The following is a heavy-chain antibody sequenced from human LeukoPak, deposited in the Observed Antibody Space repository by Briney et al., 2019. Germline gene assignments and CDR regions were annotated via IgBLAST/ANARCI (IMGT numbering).Heavy chain of an antibody. V-gene: IGHV4-59*01. CDR3: ARDFIAAADY. Sequence: TSETLSLTCTVSGGSISSYYWSWIRQPPGKGLEWIGYIYYSGSTNYNPSLKSRVTISVDTSKNQFSLKLSSVTAADTAVYYCARDFIAAADYWGQGTLVTVSS. D-gene: IGHD6-13*01. CDR1: GGSISSYY. J-gene: IGHJ4*02. CDR2: IYYSGST.